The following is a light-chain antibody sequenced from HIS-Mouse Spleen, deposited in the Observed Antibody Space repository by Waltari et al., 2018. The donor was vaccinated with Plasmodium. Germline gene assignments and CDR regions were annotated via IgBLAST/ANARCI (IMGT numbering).Light chain of an antibody. J-gene: IGLJ2*01. CDR2: EVS. Sequence: QSALTQPASVSGSPGQSITISCTGTSSDVGSYNLVSWYKQHTGKAPKLMIYEVSKRPSGVSNRFSGSKSGNTASLTISGLQAEDEADYYCCSYAGSSTFVVFGGGTKLTVL. V-gene: IGLV2-23*02. CDR1: SSDVGSYNL. CDR3: CSYAGSSTFVV.